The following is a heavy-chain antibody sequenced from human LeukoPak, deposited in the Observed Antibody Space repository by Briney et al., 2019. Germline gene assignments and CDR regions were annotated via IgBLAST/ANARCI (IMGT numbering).Heavy chain of an antibody. V-gene: IGHV3-53*01. CDR3: ASLSLRWSDY. Sequence: PGGSLRLSCAASGFTVSSNYMSWVRQAPGKGLEWVSVIYSGGSTYYADSVKGRFTISRDNAKNSLYLQMNSLRAEDTAVYYCASLSLRWSDYWGQGTLVTVSS. CDR1: GFTVSSNY. J-gene: IGHJ4*02. CDR2: IYSGGST. D-gene: IGHD4-23*01.